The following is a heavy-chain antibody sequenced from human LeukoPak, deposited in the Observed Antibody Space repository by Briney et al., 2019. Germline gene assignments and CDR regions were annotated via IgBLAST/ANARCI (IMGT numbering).Heavy chain of an antibody. D-gene: IGHD3-16*01. CDR3: AKSAMGELNAFDI. Sequence: PSETLSLTCTVSGGSISSSSYYWGWIRQPPGKGLEWIGSIYYSGSTYYNPSLKSRVTISVDTSKNQFSLKLSSVTAADTAVYYCAKSAMGELNAFDIWGQGTMVTVSS. CDR2: IYYSGST. V-gene: IGHV4-39*07. CDR1: GGSISSSSYY. J-gene: IGHJ3*02.